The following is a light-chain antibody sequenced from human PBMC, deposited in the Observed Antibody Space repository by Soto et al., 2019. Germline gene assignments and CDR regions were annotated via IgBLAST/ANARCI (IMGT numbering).Light chain of an antibody. CDR2: EVS. CDR1: SSDLGGYNY. CDR3: SSYTSSSTWV. V-gene: IGLV2-14*01. J-gene: IGLJ3*02. Sequence: QSVLTQPASVSGSPGQSITISCTGTSSDLGGYNYVSWYQQHPGKAPKLMIYEVSYRPSGVSNRFSGSKSGNTASLTISGLQAEDEADYYCSSYTSSSTWVFGGGTKVTVL.